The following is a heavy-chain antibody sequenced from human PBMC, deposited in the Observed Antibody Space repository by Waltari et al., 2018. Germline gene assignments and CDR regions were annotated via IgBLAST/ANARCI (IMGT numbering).Heavy chain of an antibody. V-gene: IGHV1-69*15. CDR2: IIPNFWTA. CDR3: ARTNESGRITMVRGPAD. Sequence: QVQLVQSGAEVKMPGSSVKVSCKASGGTFSSYAISWVRQAPGQGLGWMGRIIPNFWTANLGQEVQGRGTINGGESTSTAYMELSSLRSEDTAVYYCARTNESGRITMVRGPADWGQGTLVTVSS. J-gene: IGHJ4*02. D-gene: IGHD3-10*01. CDR1: GGTFSSYA.